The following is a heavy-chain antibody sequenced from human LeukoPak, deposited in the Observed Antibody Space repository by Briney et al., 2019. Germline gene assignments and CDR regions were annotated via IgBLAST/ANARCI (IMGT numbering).Heavy chain of an antibody. Sequence: GGSLRLSCAASGFTFDNYRMSWVRQAPGKGLEWVSTVNADGGNTYYADSVKGRFTISRDNSKSTLILKMNSLRVEDTALYYCTKRVKYGGTWDHFADWGQGTLVTVSS. J-gene: IGHJ4*02. CDR2: VNADGGNT. V-gene: IGHV3-23*01. CDR3: TKRVKYGGTWDHFAD. CDR1: GFTFDNYR. D-gene: IGHD1-26*01.